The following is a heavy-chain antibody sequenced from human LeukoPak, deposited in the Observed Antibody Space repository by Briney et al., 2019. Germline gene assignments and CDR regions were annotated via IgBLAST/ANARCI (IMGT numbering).Heavy chain of an antibody. J-gene: IGHJ3*02. V-gene: IGHV4-59*01. CDR1: GGSISTYY. CDR3: AREGPFYCSSTSCSAFDI. D-gene: IGHD2-2*01. Sequence: SETLSLTCTVSGGSISTYYWNWIRQPPGKGLEWIGYIYYSGSTNYNPSLKSRVTISVDTSKNQFSLKLSSVTAADTAVYYCAREGPFYCSSTSCSAFDIWGQGTMVTVSS. CDR2: IYYSGST.